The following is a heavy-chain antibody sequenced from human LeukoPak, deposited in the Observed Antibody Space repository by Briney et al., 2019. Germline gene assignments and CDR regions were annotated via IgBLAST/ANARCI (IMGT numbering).Heavy chain of an antibody. D-gene: IGHD5-24*01. CDR1: GFTFSSYS. Sequence: GGSLRLSCAASGFTFSSYSMNWVRQAPGKGLEWVSSISSSSSCIYYADSVKGRFTISRDNAKNSLYLQMNSLRAEDTAVYYCARGGMATIPLFDYWGQGTLVTVSS. CDR3: ARGGMATIPLFDY. CDR2: ISSSSSCI. J-gene: IGHJ4*02. V-gene: IGHV3-21*01.